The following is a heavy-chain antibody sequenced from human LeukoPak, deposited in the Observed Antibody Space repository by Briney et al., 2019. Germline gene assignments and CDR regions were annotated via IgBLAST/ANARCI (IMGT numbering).Heavy chain of an antibody. J-gene: IGHJ3*01. D-gene: IGHD5-12*01. CDR3: ARGRRWLRCPDAFDV. CDR2: INHMQFT. CDR1: GGSFSSYY. Sequence: SETLSLTCAVFGGSFSSYYWSWIRQPPGKGLEWIGEINHMQFTNYNPSLKSRVTISLDTSKKQFSLRVSSVTATDTAVYYCARGRRWLRCPDAFDVWGQGTMVTVSS. V-gene: IGHV4-34*01.